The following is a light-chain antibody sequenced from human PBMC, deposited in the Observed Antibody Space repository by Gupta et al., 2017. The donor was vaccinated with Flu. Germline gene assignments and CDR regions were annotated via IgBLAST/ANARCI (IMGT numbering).Light chain of an antibody. CDR1: NSNIGNNS. V-gene: IGLV1-36*01. CDR2: YDE. CDR3: GTWDDILNSPV. Sequence: VTMSCSGSNSNIGNNSVNRYHQLQGKAPTLLIFYDELGPSAASHRFSASKSGTSASPVISGLQSEDEAEDYCGTWDDILNSPVFGGGTKLTVL. J-gene: IGLJ3*02.